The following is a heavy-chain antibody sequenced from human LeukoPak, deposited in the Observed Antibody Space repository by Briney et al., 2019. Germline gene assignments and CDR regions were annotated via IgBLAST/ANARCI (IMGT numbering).Heavy chain of an antibody. D-gene: IGHD6-13*01. V-gene: IGHV1-2*02. J-gene: IGHJ3*02. CDR1: GYTFTGYY. CDR2: INPNSGGT. Sequence: ASVKVSCKASGYTFTGYYMHWVRQAPGQGLEWMGWINPNSGGTNYAQKFQGRVTMTRDTSISTAYMELSRLRSDDTAVYHCARGRRIAAARGAFDIWGQGTMVTVSS. CDR3: ARGRRIAAARGAFDI.